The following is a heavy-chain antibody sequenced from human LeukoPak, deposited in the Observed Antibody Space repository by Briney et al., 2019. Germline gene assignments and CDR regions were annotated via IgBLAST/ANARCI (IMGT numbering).Heavy chain of an antibody. CDR1: GFTFSSYA. CDR3: AKVGGYDGGAFDY. CDR2: ISGSGGST. D-gene: IGHD5-12*01. Sequence: TGGSLRLSCAASGFTFSSYAMGWVRQAPGKGLEWVSAISGSGGSTYYADSVKGRFTISRDNSKNTLYLQMNSLRAEDTAVYYCAKVGGYDGGAFDYWGQGTLVTVSS. V-gene: IGHV3-23*01. J-gene: IGHJ4*02.